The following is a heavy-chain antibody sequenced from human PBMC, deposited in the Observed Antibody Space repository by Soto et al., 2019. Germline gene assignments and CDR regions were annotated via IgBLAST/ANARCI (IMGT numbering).Heavy chain of an antibody. CDR3: VKDESINWYSGHFRH. CDR1: GFTFDDYA. D-gene: IGHD6-13*01. V-gene: IGHV3-9*01. Sequence: GGSLRLSCAASGFTFDDYAMHWVRQVPGKGLEWVSGINWNSGSIGYGDSVKGRFAISRDNAKNSLHLQMNSLSAEDTALYYCVKDESINWYSGHFRHWGQGTLVTVSS. CDR2: INWNSGSI. J-gene: IGHJ1*01.